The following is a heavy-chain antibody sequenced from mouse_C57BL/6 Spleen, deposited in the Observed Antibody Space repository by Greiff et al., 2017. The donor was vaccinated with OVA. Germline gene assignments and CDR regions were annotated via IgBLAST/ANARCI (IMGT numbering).Heavy chain of an antibody. Sequence: VQLQESGPGLVAPSQSLSITCTVSGFSLTSYGVSWVRQPPGKGLEWLGVIWGDGSTNYPSALISRLSISKDNSKGQGCIKLNSQQTDDTATDYCAKIYDGYYLDYWGQGTTLTVSS. CDR2: IWGDGST. CDR3: AKIYDGYYLDY. CDR1: GFSLTSYG. D-gene: IGHD2-3*01. V-gene: IGHV2-3*01. J-gene: IGHJ2*01.